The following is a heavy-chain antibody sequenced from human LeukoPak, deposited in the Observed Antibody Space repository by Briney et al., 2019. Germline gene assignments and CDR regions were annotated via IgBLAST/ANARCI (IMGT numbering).Heavy chain of an antibody. V-gene: IGHV3-30-3*01. J-gene: IGHJ4*02. D-gene: IGHD3-10*01. CDR1: GFTFSSYA. CDR2: ISYDGSNK. CDR3: ARAKPLLWFGELFDY. Sequence: GGSLRLSCAASGFTFSSYAMSWVRQAPGKGLEWVAVISYDGSNKYYADSVKGRFTISRDNSKNTLYLQMNSLRAEDTAVYYCARAKPLLWFGELFDYWGQGTLVTVSS.